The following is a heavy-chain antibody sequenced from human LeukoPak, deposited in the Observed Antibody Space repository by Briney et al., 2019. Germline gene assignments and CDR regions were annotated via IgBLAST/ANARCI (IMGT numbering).Heavy chain of an antibody. V-gene: IGHV4-34*01. D-gene: IGHD3-22*01. CDR2: INQSGTT. J-gene: IGHJ4*02. Sequence: SETLSLTCAVYGGSFSDYYWSWIRQSPGRGLEWIGEINQSGTTDYNPSLKSRVIVSIDTSKTQFSLKLSSVTAADTAVYYCARDYDSSGYYPFYWGQGTPVTVSS. CDR3: ARDYDSSGYYPFY. CDR1: GGSFSDYY.